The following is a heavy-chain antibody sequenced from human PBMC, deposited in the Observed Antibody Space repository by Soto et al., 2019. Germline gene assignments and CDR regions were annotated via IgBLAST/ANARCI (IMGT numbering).Heavy chain of an antibody. CDR3: AKNWGNVGGPAD. CDR2: ISGSGGST. D-gene: IGHD2-2*01. V-gene: IGHV3-23*01. CDR1: GFTFSSYA. J-gene: IGHJ4*02. Sequence: EVQLLESGGGLVQPGGSLRLSCAASGFTFSSYAMSWVRQAPGKGLEWVSAISGSGGSTYYADSVKGRFTISRDNSKNPLYLQMNSLRGEDTAVYYCAKNWGNVGGPADWGQGTLVTVSS.